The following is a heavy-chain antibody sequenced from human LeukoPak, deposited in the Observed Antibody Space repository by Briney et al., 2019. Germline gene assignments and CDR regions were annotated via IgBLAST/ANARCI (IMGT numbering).Heavy chain of an antibody. D-gene: IGHD2-15*01. CDR3: VVGGSPGY. V-gene: IGHV3-74*01. CDR2: ISTDGYTT. CDR1: GLAFSAYK. Sequence: GGSLRLSCAASGLAFSAYKMHWVRQAPRKGLVWVSRISTDGYTTDYADFVQGRFTASRDNTKNTWSLEMNSLRAEDTAVYHCVVGGSPGYWGQGTLVTVSS. J-gene: IGHJ4*02.